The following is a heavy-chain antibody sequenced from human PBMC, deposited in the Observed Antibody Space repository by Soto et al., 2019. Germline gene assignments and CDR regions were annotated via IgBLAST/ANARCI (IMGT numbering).Heavy chain of an antibody. D-gene: IGHD3-3*01. CDR1: GGSISSYY. Sequence: SETLSLTCTVSGGSISSYYWSWIRQPPGKGLEWIGYIYYSGSTNYNPSLKSRVTISVDTSKNQFSLKLSSVTAADTAVYYCARVYDFWSGYPTTYYYSYMDVWGKGTTVTVSS. J-gene: IGHJ6*03. CDR2: IYYSGST. V-gene: IGHV4-59*01. CDR3: ARVYDFWSGYPTTYYYSYMDV.